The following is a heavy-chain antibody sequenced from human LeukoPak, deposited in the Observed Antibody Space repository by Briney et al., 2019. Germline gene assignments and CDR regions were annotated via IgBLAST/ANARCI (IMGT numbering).Heavy chain of an antibody. Sequence: GRSLRLSCVGSGFNFGSYAMDWVRQAPGKGLEWVGDISYDGGYQSYAVSVRGRFTISRDNSKSTMYLQMDSLRVEDAAVYYCATESSLSNWGRGTLVTVSS. CDR2: ISYDGGYQ. CDR1: GFNFGSYA. J-gene: IGHJ4*02. V-gene: IGHV3-30*04. CDR3: ATESSLSN.